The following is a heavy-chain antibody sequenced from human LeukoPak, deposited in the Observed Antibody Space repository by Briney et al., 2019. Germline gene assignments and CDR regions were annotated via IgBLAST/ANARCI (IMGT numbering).Heavy chain of an antibody. D-gene: IGHD3-3*01. V-gene: IGHV3-30*04. CDR3: AREEQEWASGGIYDGMDV. Sequence: GGSLSLSCAVSGFCFNTYACHWVRQAPGRGLEWVAVISNNGNTKFYADSVKGRFTIFRDSSKNTLYLHMSSLSGDDTAVYHCAREEQEWASGGIYDGMDVWGQGTTVTVSS. CDR1: GFCFNTYA. CDR2: ISNNGNTK. J-gene: IGHJ6*02.